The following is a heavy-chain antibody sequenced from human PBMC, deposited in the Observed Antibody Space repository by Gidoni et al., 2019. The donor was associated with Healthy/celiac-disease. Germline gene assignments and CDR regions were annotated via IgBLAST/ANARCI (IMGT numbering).Heavy chain of an antibody. D-gene: IGHD1-7*01. V-gene: IGHV4-61*01. CDR2: IYYSGST. Sequence: QVQLQESGPGLVKPSETLSLTCTVSGGPVSSGSYYWSWIRQPPGKGLEWIGYIYYSGSTNYNPSLKSRVTISVDTSKNQFSLKLSSVTAADTAVYYCARDLELGDAFDIWGQGTMVTVSS. CDR1: GGPVSSGSYY. CDR3: ARDLELGDAFDI. J-gene: IGHJ3*02.